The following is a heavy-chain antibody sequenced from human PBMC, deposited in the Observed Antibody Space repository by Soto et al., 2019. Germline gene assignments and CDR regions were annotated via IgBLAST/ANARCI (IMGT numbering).Heavy chain of an antibody. CDR1: GFTFSSYE. Sequence: EVQLVESGGGLVQPGGSLRLSCAASGFTFSSYEMNWVRQAPGKGLEWVPYISSSGSTIYYADSVKGRFTISRDNTKNSLYLQMNSLRAEDTAVYYCARVGSGWYGTLFDYWGQGTLVTVSS. V-gene: IGHV3-48*03. D-gene: IGHD6-19*01. CDR3: ARVGSGWYGTLFDY. CDR2: ISSSGSTI. J-gene: IGHJ4*02.